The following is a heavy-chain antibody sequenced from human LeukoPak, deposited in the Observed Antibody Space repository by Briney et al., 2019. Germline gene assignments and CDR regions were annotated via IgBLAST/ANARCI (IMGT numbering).Heavy chain of an antibody. D-gene: IGHD2-15*01. Sequence: ASVKVSCKVSGYTLTGLSMHWVRQAPGKGLEWMGGFDPEDGETIYAQKFQGRVTMTEDTSTDTAYMELSSLRSEDTAVYYCATEVVVVAATKSQSNWFDPWGQGTLVTVSS. CDR2: FDPEDGET. CDR1: GYTLTGLS. CDR3: ATEVVVVAATKSQSNWFDP. V-gene: IGHV1-24*01. J-gene: IGHJ5*02.